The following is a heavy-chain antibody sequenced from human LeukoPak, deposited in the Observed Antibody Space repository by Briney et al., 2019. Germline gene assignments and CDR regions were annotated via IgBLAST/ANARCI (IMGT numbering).Heavy chain of an antibody. V-gene: IGHV3-23*01. Sequence: PGGSRRLSCAASGFTFSSYAMSWVRQAPGKGPEWVSAISGSGGSTYYADSVKGRFTISRDNSKNTLYLQMISLRAEDTTVYYCAKDPKYYDFWSGYGYYFDYWGQGTLVTVSS. D-gene: IGHD3-3*01. J-gene: IGHJ4*02. CDR2: ISGSGGST. CDR1: GFTFSSYA. CDR3: AKDPKYYDFWSGYGYYFDY.